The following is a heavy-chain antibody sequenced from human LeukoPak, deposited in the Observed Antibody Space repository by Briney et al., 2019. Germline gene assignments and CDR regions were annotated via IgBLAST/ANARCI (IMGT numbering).Heavy chain of an antibody. V-gene: IGHV3-7*01. CDR2: MKKDGSET. CDR1: GFTFSTSW. CDR3: GRHRSGSGTYFIDY. Sequence: GGSLRLSCAASGFTFSTSWMHWVRQAPGKGLQWVANMKKDGSETNYVDSVKGRFTISRDNAKNSLYLQMNSLRAEDTAVYYCGRHRSGSGTYFIDYWGQGTLVSVSS. J-gene: IGHJ4*02. D-gene: IGHD3-10*01.